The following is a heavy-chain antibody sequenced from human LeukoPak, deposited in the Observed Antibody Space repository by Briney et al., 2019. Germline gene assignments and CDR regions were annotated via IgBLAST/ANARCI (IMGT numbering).Heavy chain of an antibody. CDR2: ISWNSGSI. D-gene: IGHD6-6*01. V-gene: IGHV3-9*01. J-gene: IGHJ4*02. CDR1: GFTFDGYA. CDR3: ARSIAARRSFDY. Sequence: PGGSLRLSCAASGFTFDGYAMHWVRQVPGKGLEWVSGISWNSGSIGYADSVKGRFTISGDNAKNSLYLQMNSLRPEDTALYYCARSIAARRSFDYWGQGTLVTVSS.